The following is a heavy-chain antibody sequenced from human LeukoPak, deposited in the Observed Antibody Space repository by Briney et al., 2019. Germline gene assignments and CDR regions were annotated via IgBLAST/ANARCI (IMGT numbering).Heavy chain of an antibody. CDR3: ARGGGYCSGGSCPPPRYYFDY. D-gene: IGHD2-15*01. CDR1: GYTFTGYY. V-gene: IGHV1-2*02. CDR2: INPNSGGT. J-gene: IGHJ4*02. Sequence: ASVKVSCKASGYTFTGYYMHWVRQAPGQGLEWMGWINPNSGGTNYAQKFQGRVTMTRDTSISTAYMELSRLRSDDTAVYYCARGGGYCSGGSCPPPRYYFDYWGQGTLVTVSS.